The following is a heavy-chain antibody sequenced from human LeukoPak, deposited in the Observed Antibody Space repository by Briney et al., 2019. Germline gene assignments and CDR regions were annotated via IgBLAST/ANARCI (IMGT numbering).Heavy chain of an antibody. D-gene: IGHD3-10*01. V-gene: IGHV3-74*01. J-gene: IGHJ4*02. CDR1: GFTFRDYW. Sequence: GGSLRLSCAASGFTFRDYWIHWVRQAPGKGLVWVSRINTDGSITNYADSVKGRFSISRDNAKNTLYLQMSSLRAEDTAVYYCARDRGPRTGFMVREAYDYWGQGTLVTVSS. CDR2: INTDGSIT. CDR3: ARDRGPRTGFMVREAYDY.